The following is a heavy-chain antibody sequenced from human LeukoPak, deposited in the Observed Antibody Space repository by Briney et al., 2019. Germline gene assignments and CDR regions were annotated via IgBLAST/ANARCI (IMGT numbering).Heavy chain of an antibody. CDR2: INPNSGGT. J-gene: IGHJ3*02. CDR3: ARVRGASSGYYYYNAFDI. Sequence: ASVKVSCKASGYTFTGYYMHWVRQAPGQGLEWMGWINPNSGGTNYAQKFQGRVTMTRDTSISTAYMELSRLRSDDTAVYYCARVRGASSGYYYYNAFDIWGQGTKVTVSS. CDR1: GYTFTGYY. V-gene: IGHV1-2*02. D-gene: IGHD3-22*01.